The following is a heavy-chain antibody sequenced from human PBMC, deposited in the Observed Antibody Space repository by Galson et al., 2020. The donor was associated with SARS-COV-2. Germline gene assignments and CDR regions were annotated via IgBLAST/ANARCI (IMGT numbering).Heavy chain of an antibody. CDR3: ARVVSRSSWRFDY. D-gene: IGHD6-13*01. J-gene: IGHJ4*02. V-gene: IGHV4-31*03. CDR1: GGSISSGGYY. Sequence: SETLSLTCTVSGGSISSGGYYWSWIRQHPGKGLEWIGYIYYSGRTYYNPSLKSRVTISVDTSKNQFSLKLSSVTAADTAVYYCARVVSRSSWRFDYWGQGTLVTVSS. CDR2: IYYSGRT.